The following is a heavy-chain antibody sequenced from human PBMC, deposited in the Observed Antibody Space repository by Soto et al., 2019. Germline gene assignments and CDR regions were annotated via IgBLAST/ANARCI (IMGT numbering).Heavy chain of an antibody. V-gene: IGHV3-21*01. J-gene: IGHJ4*02. D-gene: IGHD3-9*01. CDR2: ISSSSSYI. CDR3: ARGLSYDILTGCRN. Sequence: GGSLRLSCAASGFTFSSYSMNWVRQAPGKGLEWVSYISSSSSYIYYADSVKGRFTISRDNAKNSLYLQMNSLRAEDTAVYYCARGLSYDILTGCRNWGQGTLVTVSS. CDR1: GFTFSSYS.